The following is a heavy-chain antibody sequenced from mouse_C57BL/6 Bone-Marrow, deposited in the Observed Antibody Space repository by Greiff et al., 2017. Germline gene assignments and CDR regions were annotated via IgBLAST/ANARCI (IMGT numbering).Heavy chain of an antibody. CDR2: IDPSDSYT. CDR3: ASPAY. J-gene: IGHJ3*01. V-gene: IGHV1-59*01. Sequence: QVQLQQPGAELVRPGTSVKLSCKASGYTFTSYWMHWVKQRPGQGLEWIGVIDPSDSYTNYNQKFKGKATLTVDTSSSTAYMQLSSLTSEDSAVYYCASPAYWGKGTLVTVSA. CDR1: GYTFTSYW.